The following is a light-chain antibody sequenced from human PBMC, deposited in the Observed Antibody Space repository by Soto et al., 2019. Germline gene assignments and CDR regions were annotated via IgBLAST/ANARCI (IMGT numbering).Light chain of an antibody. V-gene: IGLV2-14*01. CDR2: DVS. Sequence: QSVLTQPASVSGSPGQSITISCTGTSSDVGGYNYVSWYQQHPGKAPKLMIYDVSNRPSGVSNRFSGSKSGNTASLTISGLQAEDEADYYCRLYPSSSTPLYLFGTGTKVTVL. CDR3: RLYPSSSTPLYL. CDR1: SSDVGGYNY. J-gene: IGLJ1*01.